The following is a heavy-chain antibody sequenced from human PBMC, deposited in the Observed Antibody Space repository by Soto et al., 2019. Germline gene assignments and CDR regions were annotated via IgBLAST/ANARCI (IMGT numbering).Heavy chain of an antibody. Sequence: QVHLVQSGAEGKKPGASVKVSCKGSGYTFTSYGITWVRQAPGQGLEWMGWISARNGDTDYAQKLQGRVTVTRDTSTSTAYMEVRSLRSDAAAVYYCARGRYWDYWGQGALVTVSS. J-gene: IGHJ4*02. CDR2: ISARNGDT. D-gene: IGHD2-8*02. V-gene: IGHV1-18*01. CDR3: ARGRYWDY. CDR1: GYTFTSYG.